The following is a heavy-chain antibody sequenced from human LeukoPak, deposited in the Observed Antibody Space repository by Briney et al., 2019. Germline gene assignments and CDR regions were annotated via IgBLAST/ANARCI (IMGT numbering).Heavy chain of an antibody. V-gene: IGHV3-9*01. Sequence: GGSLRLSCAASGFTFDDYAMHWVRQAPGKGLEWVSGISWNSGSIGYADSVKGRFTISRDNAKNTLSLLMDSLRAEDTAVYYCAKLDGDYYWGQGTLVTVSS. CDR1: GFTFDDYA. D-gene: IGHD4-17*01. J-gene: IGHJ4*02. CDR3: AKLDGDYY. CDR2: ISWNSGSI.